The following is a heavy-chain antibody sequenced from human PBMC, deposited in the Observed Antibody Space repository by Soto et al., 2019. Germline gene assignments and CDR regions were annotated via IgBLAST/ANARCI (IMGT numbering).Heavy chain of an antibody. CDR3: AKDRVVVAATLHWFDP. Sequence: GGSLRLSCAASGFTFSSYSMNWVRQAPGKGLEWVSSISSSSSCIYYADSVKGRFTISRDNAKNKLYLQMNSLRAEDTAVYYCAKDRVVVAATLHWFDPWGQGTLVTVSS. CDR1: GFTFSSYS. CDR2: ISSSSSCI. V-gene: IGHV3-21*04. D-gene: IGHD2-15*01. J-gene: IGHJ5*02.